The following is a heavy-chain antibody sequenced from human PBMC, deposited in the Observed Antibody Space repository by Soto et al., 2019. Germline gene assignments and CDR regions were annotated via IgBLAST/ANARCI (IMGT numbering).Heavy chain of an antibody. D-gene: IGHD3-9*01. V-gene: IGHV4-59*01. CDR2: IYYSGSA. CDR1: GGSISNYY. J-gene: IGHJ4*02. CDR3: ARVPTHYDLLSPLSGHFDY. Sequence: SETLSLTCTVSGGSISNYYWSWIRQPQGKGLEWIGYIYYSGSANYNPSLKSRVTILVDTSKILFSLKLKSVTAADTAVYYCARVPTHYDLLSPLSGHFDYWGQGTLVTVS.